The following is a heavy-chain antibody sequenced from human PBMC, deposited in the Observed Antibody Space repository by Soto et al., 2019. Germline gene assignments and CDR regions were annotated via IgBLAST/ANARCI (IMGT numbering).Heavy chain of an antibody. J-gene: IGHJ4*02. CDR1: GGSISSGGYS. CDR3: ASGYCSGGSCYRSYYFDY. D-gene: IGHD2-15*01. CDR2: IYHSGST. Sequence: SETLSLTCAVSGGSISSGGYSCSWIRQPPGKGLECIGYIYHSGSTYYNPSLKSRVTISVDRSKNQFSLKLSSVTAADTAVYYCASGYCSGGSCYRSYYFDYWGQGTLVTVSS. V-gene: IGHV4-30-2*01.